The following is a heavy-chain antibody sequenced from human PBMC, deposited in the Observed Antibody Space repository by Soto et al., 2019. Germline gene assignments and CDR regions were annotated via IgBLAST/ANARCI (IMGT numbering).Heavy chain of an antibody. V-gene: IGHV1-18*01. CDR2: ISAYNGNT. J-gene: IGHJ5*02. CDR1: GYTFTSYG. Sequence: ASVKVSCKASGYTFTSYGISWVRQAPGQGLEWMGWISAYNGNTNYAQKLQGRVTMTTDTSTSTAYMELRSLRSDDTAVYYCARVEGYDFWSGHWFDPWGQGTLVTVSS. D-gene: IGHD3-3*01. CDR3: ARVEGYDFWSGHWFDP.